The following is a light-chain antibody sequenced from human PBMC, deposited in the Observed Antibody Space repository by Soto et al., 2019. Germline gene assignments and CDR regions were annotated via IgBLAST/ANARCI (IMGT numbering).Light chain of an antibody. CDR1: QGISSF. CDR3: QQYLSYPYT. Sequence: AIRMTQSPSSISDSTGDRVTITCRASQGISSFLAWYQQKPGKAPKLLIYAAATLQRGAPSRFSASGSGTDFTLTISRLQSEDFATYFCQQYLSYPYTFGQGTKLEI. V-gene: IGKV1-8*01. CDR2: AAA. J-gene: IGKJ2*01.